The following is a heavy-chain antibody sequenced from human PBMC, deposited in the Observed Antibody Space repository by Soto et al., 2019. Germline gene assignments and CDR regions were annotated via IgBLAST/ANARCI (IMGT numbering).Heavy chain of an antibody. D-gene: IGHD5-12*01. CDR3: ARPKYSGYDWSLDI. CDR1: GFTFSDYY. J-gene: IGHJ3*02. Sequence: GGSLRLSCAASGFTFSDYYMSWIRQAPGKGLEWVSYISSSGSTIYYADSVKGRFTISRDNAKNSLYLQMNSLRAEDTAVYYCARPKYSGYDWSLDIWGQGTMVTVSS. V-gene: IGHV3-11*01. CDR2: ISSSGSTI.